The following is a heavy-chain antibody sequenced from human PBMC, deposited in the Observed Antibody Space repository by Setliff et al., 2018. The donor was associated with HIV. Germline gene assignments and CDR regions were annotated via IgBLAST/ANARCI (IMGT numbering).Heavy chain of an antibody. V-gene: IGHV1-46*02. CDR2: IRPSDET. J-gene: IGHJ4*02. Sequence: ASVKVSCKASGYTFNTHNIHWVRQAPGQGLEWMGVIRPSDETTYTQTLQGRVTLTRDTSTSTVYMDLTSLTSEDTAVYFCARVPYSSGYWGQGTLVTVSS. CDR1: GYTFNTHN. D-gene: IGHD6-19*01. CDR3: ARVPYSSGY.